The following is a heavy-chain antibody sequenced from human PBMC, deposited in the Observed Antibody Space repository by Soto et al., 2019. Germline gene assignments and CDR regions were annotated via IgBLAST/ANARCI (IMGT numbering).Heavy chain of an antibody. V-gene: IGHV4-4*07. Sequence: SETLSLTCTVSGGSINTFYWSWVRQPAGKGLEWIGRIFSSGSTSFNPSLESRVTISVDTSKNQFSLKLSSVTAADTAVYYCARPSRTTVASGGEFDPWGQGTLVTVSS. CDR3: ARPSRTTVASGGEFDP. CDR1: GGSINTFY. CDR2: IFSSGST. J-gene: IGHJ5*02. D-gene: IGHD5-12*01.